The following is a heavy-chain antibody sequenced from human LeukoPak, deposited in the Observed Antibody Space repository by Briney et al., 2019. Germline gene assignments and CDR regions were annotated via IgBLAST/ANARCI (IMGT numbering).Heavy chain of an antibody. CDR3: ARDREEGGWYDY. V-gene: IGHV1-2*06. D-gene: IGHD6-19*01. CDR1: GYTFTGYY. J-gene: IGHJ4*02. CDR2: INPNSGDT. Sequence: ASAKVSCKASGYTFTGYYVHWVRQAPGQGLEWMGRINPNSGDTNYAQKFQGRVTMTRDTSISTAYMELSRLRSDDTAVYYCARDREEGGWYDYWGQGTLVTVSS.